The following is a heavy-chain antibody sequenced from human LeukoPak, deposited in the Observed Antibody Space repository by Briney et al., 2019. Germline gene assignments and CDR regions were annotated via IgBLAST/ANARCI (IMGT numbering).Heavy chain of an antibody. D-gene: IGHD3-3*01. CDR2: INHSGST. CDR3: ARAILSGYPDS. Sequence: SETLSLTCTVSGYSISSGYYWGWIRQPPGKGLEWIGEINHSGSTNYNPSLKSRVTISVDTSKNQFSLKLSSVTAADTAVYYCARAILSGYPDSWGQGTLVIVFS. V-gene: IGHV4-38-2*02. J-gene: IGHJ4*02. CDR1: GYSISSGYY.